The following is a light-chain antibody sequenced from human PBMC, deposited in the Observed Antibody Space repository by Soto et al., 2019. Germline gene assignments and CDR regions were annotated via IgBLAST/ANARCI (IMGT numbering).Light chain of an antibody. CDR2: EGS. V-gene: IGLV2-23*01. J-gene: IGLJ2*01. CDR3: CSYAGSSTDVV. Sequence: QSALTQPASVSGSPGQSITISCTGTSSDVGSYNLVSWYQQHPGKAPKLMIYEGSKRPSGVSNRFSGSKSGNTASLTISGLQAEDEADYYCCSYAGSSTDVVFGGGPKPTVL. CDR1: SSDVGSYNL.